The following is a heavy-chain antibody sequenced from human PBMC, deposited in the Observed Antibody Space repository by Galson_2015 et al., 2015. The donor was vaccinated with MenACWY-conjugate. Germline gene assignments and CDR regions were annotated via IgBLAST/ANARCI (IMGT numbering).Heavy chain of an antibody. D-gene: IGHD3-22*01. CDR1: GFTFSSYS. Sequence: SLRLSCAASGFTFSSYSMNWVRQAPGKGLEWVSYISSSSRTIYYADSVKGRFTISRDNAKNSLYLQMNSLRAEDTAVYYCARDTMPYYYDSSGVDYWGQGTLVTVSS. CDR2: ISSSSRTI. J-gene: IGHJ4*02. CDR3: ARDTMPYYYDSSGVDY. V-gene: IGHV3-48*04.